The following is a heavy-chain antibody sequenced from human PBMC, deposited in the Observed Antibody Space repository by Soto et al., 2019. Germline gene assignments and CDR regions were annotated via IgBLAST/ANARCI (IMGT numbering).Heavy chain of an antibody. CDR1: GFTFSSYW. CDR2: IKQDGSEK. Sequence: EVQLVESGGGLVQPGGSLRLSCAASGFTFSSYWMSWVRQAPGKGLEWVANIKQDGSEKYYVDSVKGRFTISRDNAKNSLYLQMNGLRAEDTAVYYCARGNCPGYCSGVDWFDPWGQGTLVTVSS. CDR3: ARGNCPGYCSGVDWFDP. V-gene: IGHV3-7*01. D-gene: IGHD2-15*01. J-gene: IGHJ5*02.